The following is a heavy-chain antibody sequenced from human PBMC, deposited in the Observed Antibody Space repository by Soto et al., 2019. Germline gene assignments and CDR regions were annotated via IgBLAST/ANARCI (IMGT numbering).Heavy chain of an antibody. CDR2: IMPGSSHI. D-gene: IGHD2-15*01. V-gene: IGHV3-48*01. CDR3: AREMAALNYFDY. J-gene: IGHJ4*02. Sequence: PGGSLRLSCAASGFTFSIYSMNWVRQAPGKGLEWVSYIMPGSSHIFYADSVKGRFTISRDNAKNSLYLQMNSLRAEDTAVYYCAREMAALNYFDYWGQGTLVIVSS. CDR1: GFTFSIYS.